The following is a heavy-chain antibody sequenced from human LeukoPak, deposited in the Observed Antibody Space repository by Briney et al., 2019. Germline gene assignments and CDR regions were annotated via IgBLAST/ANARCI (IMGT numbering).Heavy chain of an antibody. CDR3: ASDNSGSSF. J-gene: IGHJ4*02. D-gene: IGHD1-26*01. Sequence: GGSLRLSCAASGFTFSSYWMTWVRQAPGKGLEWVANIMQDGSEKYYVDSVKGRFTISRDNAKNSLYLQMNSLRAEDTAVYYCASDNSGSSFWGQGTLVTVSS. V-gene: IGHV3-7*01. CDR1: GFTFSSYW. CDR2: IMQDGSEK.